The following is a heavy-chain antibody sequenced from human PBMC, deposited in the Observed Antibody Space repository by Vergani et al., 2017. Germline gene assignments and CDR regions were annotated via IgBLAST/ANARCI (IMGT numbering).Heavy chain of an antibody. CDR3: ARIPRGYCSSVICFPFDH. Sequence: QVKLQESGPGLVKPSETLSLTCTVSGASVNSYYWSWIRQHPGKGLELIGYIYHIGSAYYNPSLESRVTMSVDTSKNQFSLNLNSVTASDTAVYYCARIPRGYCSSVICFPFDHWGQGSLVTVSS. J-gene: IGHJ4*02. CDR1: GASVNSYY. D-gene: IGHD2-2*01. CDR2: IYHIGSA. V-gene: IGHV4-31*03.